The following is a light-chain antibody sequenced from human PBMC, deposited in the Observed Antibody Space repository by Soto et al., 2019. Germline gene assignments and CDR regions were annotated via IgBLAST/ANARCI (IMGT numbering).Light chain of an antibody. CDR2: DAT. J-gene: IGKJ5*01. Sequence: EIVLTQSPATLSLSPGERATLSCRASRSVGKYLAWYQQKPGQAPRLLIHDATNRATDIPARFSGSGSGTDFTLTISSLEVEDFAVYYCQQRDDWPITFGQGTRLDI. CDR3: QQRDDWPIT. V-gene: IGKV3-11*01. CDR1: RSVGKY.